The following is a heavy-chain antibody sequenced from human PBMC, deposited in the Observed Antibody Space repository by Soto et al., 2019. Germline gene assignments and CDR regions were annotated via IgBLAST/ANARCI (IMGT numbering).Heavy chain of an antibody. CDR3: ARIPVDTSMIYWLDP. CDR2: IYYSGNT. V-gene: IGHV4-61*08. Sequence: SETLSLTCTVSCGSVSSGDYYWSWIRQPPGKGLEWIGYIYYSGNTNYNPSRKSRVIILVDTSKNLFSLKLTSVTAADTAVYYCARIPVDTSMIYWLDPWGQGTLVTVSS. D-gene: IGHD5-18*01. CDR1: CGSVSSGDYY. J-gene: IGHJ5*02.